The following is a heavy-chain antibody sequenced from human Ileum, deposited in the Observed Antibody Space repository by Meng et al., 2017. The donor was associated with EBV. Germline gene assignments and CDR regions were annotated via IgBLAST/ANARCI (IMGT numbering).Heavy chain of an antibody. CDR2: ISSQSSYI. D-gene: IGHD1-26*01. V-gene: IGHV3-21*04. Sequence: AQLVGSGGGLVQSGGSLKLSCVASGFDFSTYSMNWVRQAPGKGLEWVSSISSQSSYIYYGDSVKGRFTISRDNAKNPLYLQMDNLRADDTAVYYCARVEVGITSGDYWGQGTLVTVAS. CDR1: GFDFSTYS. CDR3: ARVEVGITSGDY. J-gene: IGHJ4*02.